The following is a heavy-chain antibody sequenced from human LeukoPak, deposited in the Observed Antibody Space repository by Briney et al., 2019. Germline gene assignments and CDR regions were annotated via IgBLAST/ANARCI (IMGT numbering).Heavy chain of an antibody. D-gene: IGHD3-22*01. CDR1: GFTLSSYG. V-gene: IGHV3-30*02. CDR3: AKNRDTSDYPRDFDY. CDR2: IRHDGSYQ. J-gene: IGHJ4*02. Sequence: PGGSLRLSCAASGFTLSSYGMHWVRQTPGKGLEWVAFIRHDGSYQQYADSVKGRFTVSRDNSKDTVYLQMNSLRTEDTAVYYCAKNRDTSDYPRDFDYWGQGTLVTVSS.